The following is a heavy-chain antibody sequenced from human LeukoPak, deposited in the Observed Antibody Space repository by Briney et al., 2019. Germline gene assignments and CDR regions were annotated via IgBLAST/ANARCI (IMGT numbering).Heavy chain of an antibody. J-gene: IGHJ4*02. Sequence: GRSLRLSCAASGFTFSSYAMHWVRQAPGKGLGWVAVISYDGSNKYYADSVKGRFTISRDNSKNTLYLQMNSLRAEDTAVYYCARDLLLYSSSWYYFDYWGQGTLVTVSS. CDR2: ISYDGSNK. D-gene: IGHD6-13*01. V-gene: IGHV3-30-3*01. CDR3: ARDLLLYSSSWYYFDY. CDR1: GFTFSSYA.